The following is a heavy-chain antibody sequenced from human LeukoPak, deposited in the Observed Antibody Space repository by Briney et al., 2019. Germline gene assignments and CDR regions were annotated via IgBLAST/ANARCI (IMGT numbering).Heavy chain of an antibody. J-gene: IGHJ4*02. CDR2: ISSKSDYT. CDR1: GFTFNIYA. D-gene: IGHD3-22*01. Sequence: GGSLRLSCAASGFTFNIYAMSWVRQAPGKGLEWVSRISSKSDYTFYAGSVKGRFTISRDNSRNTLYLQMNSLRAEDTAIYYCAKDRPDYYESNGHYYRRDGDCWGQGTLVTVSS. V-gene: IGHV3-23*01. CDR3: AKDRPDYYESNGHYYRRDGDC.